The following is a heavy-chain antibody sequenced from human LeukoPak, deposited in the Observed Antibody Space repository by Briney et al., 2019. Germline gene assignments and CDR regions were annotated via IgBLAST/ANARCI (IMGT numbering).Heavy chain of an antibody. CDR2: VSDDGSHK. CDR3: AKYSSSSNYYYGMDV. Sequence: GGSLRLSCAASGFTFSNYGMHWVRQAPGKGLEWVAVVSDDGSHKQYADSVKGRFTVSRDNSEKTLYLQMNSLRAEDTAVYYCAKYSSSSNYYYGMDVWGQGTTVTVSS. V-gene: IGHV3-30*18. CDR1: GFTFSNYG. J-gene: IGHJ6*02. D-gene: IGHD6-13*01.